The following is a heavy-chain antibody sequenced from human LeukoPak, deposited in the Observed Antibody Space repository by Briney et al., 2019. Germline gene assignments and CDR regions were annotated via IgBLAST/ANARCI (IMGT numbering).Heavy chain of an antibody. D-gene: IGHD6-13*01. Sequence: TSETLSLTCTVSGGSISSSSYYWGWIRQPPGQGLEWIGSIYYSGSTYYNPSLKSRVTISVDTSNNQFSLKLSSVTAADTAVYYCARLDISSGPIFDYWGQGTLVTVSS. J-gene: IGHJ4*02. CDR1: GGSISSSSYY. CDR2: IYYSGST. V-gene: IGHV4-39*01. CDR3: ARLDISSGPIFDY.